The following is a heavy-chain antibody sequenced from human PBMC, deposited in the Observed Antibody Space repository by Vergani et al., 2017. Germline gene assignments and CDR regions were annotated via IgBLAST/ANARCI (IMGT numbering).Heavy chain of an antibody. J-gene: IGHJ5*02. CDR3: ARGETPRIPMVRGVILWFDP. CDR2: INPNSGGT. D-gene: IGHD3-10*01. V-gene: IGHV1-2*02. CDR1: GYTFTDYY. Sequence: QVQLVQSGAEVKKPGASVKVSCKASGYTFTDYYIHWVRQAPGQGLEWMGWINPNSGGTNYAQKFPGRVTMTRDTSIRTAYMELSRLRSDDTAVYYCARGETPRIPMVRGVILWFDPWGQGTLVTVSP.